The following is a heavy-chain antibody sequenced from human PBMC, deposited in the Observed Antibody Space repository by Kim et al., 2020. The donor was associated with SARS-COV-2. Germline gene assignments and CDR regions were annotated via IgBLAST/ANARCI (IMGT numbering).Heavy chain of an antibody. CDR2: IYHSGST. CDR3: ARVLLDYGSGSDNWFDP. Sequence: SETLSLTCAVSGGSISSGGYSWSWIRQPPGKGLEWIGYIYHSGSTYYNPSLKSRVTISVDRSKNQFSLKLSSVTAADTAVYYCARVLLDYGSGSDNWFDPWGQGTLVTVSS. V-gene: IGHV4-30-2*01. J-gene: IGHJ5*02. CDR1: GGSISSGGYS. D-gene: IGHD3-10*01.